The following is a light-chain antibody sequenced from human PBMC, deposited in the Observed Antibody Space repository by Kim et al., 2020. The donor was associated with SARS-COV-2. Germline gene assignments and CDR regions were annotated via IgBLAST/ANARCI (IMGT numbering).Light chain of an antibody. J-gene: IGKJ1*01. Sequence: PVKRATLSCRASQSFSSNLAWYQQKPGQAPRLLIYGASTRATGIPARFSGSGSGTEFTLTISSLQSEDFAVYYCQQYNNWPPERTFGQGTKVDIK. CDR2: GAS. CDR3: QQYNNWPPERT. CDR1: QSFSSN. V-gene: IGKV3-15*01.